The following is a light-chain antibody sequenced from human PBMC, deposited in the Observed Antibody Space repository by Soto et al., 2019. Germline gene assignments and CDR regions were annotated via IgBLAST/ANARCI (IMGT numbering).Light chain of an antibody. Sequence: EVVMTQSPATLSVSPGDRATLSCRASQNVNTNLAWYQQQPGQAPRLLIFGASTWATGIPARFSGSGSGTEFTLTISSLQPEDFAVDYCQQYNNWPLTFGGGTKVDIK. CDR1: QNVNTN. CDR3: QQYNNWPLT. CDR2: GAS. V-gene: IGKV3-15*01. J-gene: IGKJ4*01.